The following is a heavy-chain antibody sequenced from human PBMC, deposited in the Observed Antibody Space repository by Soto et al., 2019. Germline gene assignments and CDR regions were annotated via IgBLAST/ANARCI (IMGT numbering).Heavy chain of an antibody. CDR2: ISSDGSHK. CDR3: TRNGHSVDNTGHLYFLDL. Sequence: QVQLVESGGGVVQPGRSLRVSCAASGFTFSNYAVHWVRQAPGKGLEWVASISSDGSHKYYADSVRGRFSISRDSPKNTVYLQMDGLRPEATAVYYCTRNGHSVDNTGHLYFLDLWGQGTLVTVAS. CDR1: GFTFSNYA. J-gene: IGHJ5*02. V-gene: IGHV3-30*04. D-gene: IGHD2-8*02.